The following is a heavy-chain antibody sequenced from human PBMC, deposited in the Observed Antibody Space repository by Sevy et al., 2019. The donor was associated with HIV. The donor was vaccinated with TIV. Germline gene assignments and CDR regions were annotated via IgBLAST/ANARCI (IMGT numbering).Heavy chain of an antibody. CDR3: ARGPRGNYVFDY. CDR2: IRSKGYGGTT. CDR1: GFTFGDYA. V-gene: IGHV3-49*03. D-gene: IGHD4-4*01. Sequence: GGSQRLSCTASGFTFGDYAMSWFRQAPGKGLEWVGFIRSKGYGGTTEYAASVKGRFTISRDDSKSIAYVQMNSLKTEDTAVYYCARGPRGNYVFDYWGQGTLVTVSS. J-gene: IGHJ4*02.